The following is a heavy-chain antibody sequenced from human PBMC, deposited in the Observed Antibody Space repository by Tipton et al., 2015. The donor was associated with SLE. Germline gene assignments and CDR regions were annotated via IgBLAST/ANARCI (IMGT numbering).Heavy chain of an antibody. V-gene: IGHV4-59*12. CDR3: ARGVLQPLNY. CDR2: IDYSGAT. CDR1: GGSISSDN. D-gene: IGHD2/OR15-2a*01. J-gene: IGHJ4*02. Sequence: TQSLTCTVSGGSISSDNWTWIRQPPGKTLEWIGDIDYSGATTYNPSLKSRVTISVDTSKKQFSLKLSSVTAADTAVYYCARGVLQPLNYWGQGTLVTVSS.